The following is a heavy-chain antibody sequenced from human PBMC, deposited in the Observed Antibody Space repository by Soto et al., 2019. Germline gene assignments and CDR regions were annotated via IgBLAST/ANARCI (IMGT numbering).Heavy chain of an antibody. J-gene: IGHJ6*03. D-gene: IGHD3-3*01. CDR2: IIPIIGIV. Sequence: QVQLGQSGAEVKKPGSSVRVSCKASGGTFSNYTLSWVRQAPGQGLEWMGRIIPIIGIVNYAQKFQGRVTITADKPTSTSYLELSSLISEDTATYHCASDTFGVVMDYYYYMDVWGKGTTVTVSS. V-gene: IGHV1-69*02. CDR1: GGTFSNYT. CDR3: ASDTFGVVMDYYYYMDV.